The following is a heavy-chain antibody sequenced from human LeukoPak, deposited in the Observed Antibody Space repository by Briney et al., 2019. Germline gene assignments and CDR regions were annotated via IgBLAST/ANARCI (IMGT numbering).Heavy chain of an antibody. Sequence: PGGSLRLSCAASGFTFSSYWMHWVRQAPGKGLVWVSRINSDGSSTSYADSVKGRFTISRDNAKNSLYLQMNSLRAEDTAVYYCAELGITMIGGVWGKGTTVTISP. V-gene: IGHV3-74*01. CDR3: AELGITMIGGV. CDR2: INSDGSST. CDR1: GFTFSSYW. J-gene: IGHJ6*04. D-gene: IGHD3-10*02.